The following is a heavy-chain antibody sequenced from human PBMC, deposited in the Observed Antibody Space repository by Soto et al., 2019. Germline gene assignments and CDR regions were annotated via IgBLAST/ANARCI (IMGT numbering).Heavy chain of an antibody. CDR3: ARGVTWNYFDY. J-gene: IGHJ4*02. Sequence: QVQLVQSGAEVKKPGSSVKVSCKAYGGTFSSYAISWVRQAPGQGLEWMGGIVPIFGTAKYAQKFQGRVTITADESTSTAYMELSSLRSEDTAVYYCARGVTWNYFDYWGQGPLVTVSS. D-gene: IGHD1-1*01. CDR2: IVPIFGTA. CDR1: GGTFSSYA. V-gene: IGHV1-69*01.